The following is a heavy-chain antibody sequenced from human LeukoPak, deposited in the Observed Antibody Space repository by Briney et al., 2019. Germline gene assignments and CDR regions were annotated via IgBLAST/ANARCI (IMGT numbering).Heavy chain of an antibody. CDR3: ARAEGTDSLNYYGMDV. J-gene: IGHJ6*02. D-gene: IGHD2-8*02. CDR2: RSSDGNKK. V-gene: IGHV3-30-3*01. CDR1: GFTYRSYA. Sequence: PGGSLSLLCAASGFTYRSYAMLWVRQAPGKGLVGVADRSSDGNKKYYAASVKGRFTISRDNSKNTLYLQMNSLRPEDTAVYYCARAEGTDSLNYYGMDVWGQGTTVTVSS.